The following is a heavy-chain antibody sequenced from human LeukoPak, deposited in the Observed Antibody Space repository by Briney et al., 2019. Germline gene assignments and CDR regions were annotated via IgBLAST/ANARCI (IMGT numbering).Heavy chain of an antibody. V-gene: IGHV4-59*01. CDR3: ARLGGSSTRRYYYYYYYMDV. CDR1: GGSISGYY. CDR2: IYFGGST. J-gene: IGHJ6*03. Sequence: SETLSLTCTVSGGSISGYYWSWIRQPPGKGLEWIGYIYFGGSTNYNPSLKSRVTISVDTSKNQFSLKLSSVTAADTAVYYCARLGGSSTRRYYYYYYYMDVWGKGTTVTVSS. D-gene: IGHD6-6*01.